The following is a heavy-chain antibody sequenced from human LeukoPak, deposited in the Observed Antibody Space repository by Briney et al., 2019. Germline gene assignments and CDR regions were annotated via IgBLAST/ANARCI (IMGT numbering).Heavy chain of an antibody. J-gene: IGHJ4*02. V-gene: IGHV3-30*02. D-gene: IGHD5-18*01. CDR2: IPYDGSNK. CDR1: GFTFSSYG. Sequence: GGSLRLSCAASGFTFSSYGMHWVRQAPGKGLEWVAFIPYDGSNKYYGDSVKGRFTISSDNSKDTLYLQMNSLRAEDTAVYYCAKDKYSPFDYWGQGTLVTVSS. CDR3: AKDKYSPFDY.